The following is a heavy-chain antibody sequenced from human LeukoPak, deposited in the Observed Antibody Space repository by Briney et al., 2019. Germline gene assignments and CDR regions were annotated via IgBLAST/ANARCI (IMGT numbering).Heavy chain of an antibody. CDR2: ISSSGSSI. CDR3: ARAYAGTLFY. CDR1: GFTFSSYE. J-gene: IGHJ4*02. V-gene: IGHV3-48*03. D-gene: IGHD4-23*01. Sequence: GGSLRLSCAASGFTFSSYEMNWVRQAPGKGLEWVSYISSSGSSIYNADSVKGRFTISRDNAQNSLYLQMNSLRAEDTAVYYCARAYAGTLFYWGQGTLVSVSS.